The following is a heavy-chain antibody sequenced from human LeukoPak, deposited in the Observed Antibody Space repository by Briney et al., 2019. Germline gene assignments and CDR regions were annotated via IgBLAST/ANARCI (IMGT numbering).Heavy chain of an antibody. D-gene: IGHD3-22*01. CDR2: IYPDASDT. Sequence: GESLKTSCKGSGYRFTSYWIGWVRQLPGKGLEWMGMGIIYPDASDTRYSPSFQGQVTISADKSISTAYLQWSSLKASDTAMYYCARVYDGYFDLWGQGTLVTVSS. J-gene: IGHJ4*02. V-gene: IGHV5-51*01. CDR1: GYRFTSYW. CDR3: ARVYDGYFDL.